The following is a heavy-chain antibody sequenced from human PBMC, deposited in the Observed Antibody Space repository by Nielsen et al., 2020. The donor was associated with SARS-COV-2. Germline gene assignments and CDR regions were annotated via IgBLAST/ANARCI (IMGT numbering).Heavy chain of an antibody. D-gene: IGHD7-27*01. CDR1: GFTFSAYW. V-gene: IGHV3-7*01. Sequence: GESLKISCVASGFTFSAYWMNWVRQAPGKGLELVANIKDDGSARYYVDSVKGRFTISKDNAKNSLYLQMHNLRAEDTAVYFCASLHWVDPTSKWGPGTPVTVSA. J-gene: IGHJ4*02. CDR3: ASLHWVDPTSK. CDR2: IKDDGSAR.